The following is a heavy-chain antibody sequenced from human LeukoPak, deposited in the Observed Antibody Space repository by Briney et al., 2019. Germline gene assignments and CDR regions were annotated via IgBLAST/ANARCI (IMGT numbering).Heavy chain of an antibody. V-gene: IGHV1-2*02. Sequence: GASVKVSCKASGYTFTGYYMHWVRQAPGQGLEWMGWIDPNSGGTNYAQKFQGRVTMTRDTSISTAYMELSRLRSDDTAVYYCARDRITMIVGPGYWGQGTLVTVSS. D-gene: IGHD3-22*01. CDR1: GYTFTGYY. J-gene: IGHJ4*02. CDR2: IDPNSGGT. CDR3: ARDRITMIVGPGY.